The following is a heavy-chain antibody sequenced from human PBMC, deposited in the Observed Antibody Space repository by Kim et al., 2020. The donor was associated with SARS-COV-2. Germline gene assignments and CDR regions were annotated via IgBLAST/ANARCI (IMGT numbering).Heavy chain of an antibody. D-gene: IGHD3-3*01. J-gene: IGHJ6*02. V-gene: IGHV3-21*01. CDR2: ISSSSSYI. CDR1: GFTFSSYS. CDR3: ARDGTYYDFWSGYQYYYYYGMDV. Sequence: GGSLRLSCAASGFTFSSYSMNWVRQAPGKGLEWVSSISSSSSYIYYADSVKGRFTISRDNAKNSLYLQMNSLRAEDTAVYYCARDGTYYDFWSGYQYYYYYGMDVWGQGTTVTVSS.